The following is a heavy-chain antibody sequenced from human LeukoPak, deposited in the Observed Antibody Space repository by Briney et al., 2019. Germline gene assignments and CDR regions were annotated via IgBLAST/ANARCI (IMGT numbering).Heavy chain of an antibody. CDR3: ARAPAATNWFDP. Sequence: SETLSLTCTVSGGSISSGDYYWSWIRQPPGEGLEWIGYIYYSGSTYYNPSLKSRVTISVDTSKNQFSLKLSSVTAADTAVYYCARAPAATNWFDPWGQGTLVTVSS. V-gene: IGHV4-30-4*08. D-gene: IGHD2-15*01. CDR1: GGSISSGDYY. J-gene: IGHJ5*02. CDR2: IYYSGST.